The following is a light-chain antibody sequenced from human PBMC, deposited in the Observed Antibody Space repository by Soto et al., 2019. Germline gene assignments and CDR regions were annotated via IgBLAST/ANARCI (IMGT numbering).Light chain of an antibody. CDR3: GAWDDSLNVYV. J-gene: IGLJ1*01. V-gene: IGLV1-51*01. CDR2: DDN. Sequence: QSVLTQPPSVSAAPGQDVTISSAGSSSNLAYNSLSWYQQLPGTAPKLLIYDDNKRPSGIPARFSGSKSGTSATLGITGLETGDEADYYCGAWDDSLNVYVFGSGTKVTVL. CDR1: SSNLAYNS.